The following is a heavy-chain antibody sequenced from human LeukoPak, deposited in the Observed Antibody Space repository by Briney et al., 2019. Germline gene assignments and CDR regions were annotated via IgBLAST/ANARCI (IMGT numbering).Heavy chain of an antibody. CDR2: IYPDDCDT. D-gene: IGHD4-17*01. Sequence: GASLKISCRGSAYRFHNYWICWVLQMPAKGVEWMMVIYPDDCDTKYSPSFQGQVTISVDKSISTSSLQLSTLKASDTAMYYCARHSSARDYDAPDVWGQGTLVIVSS. CDR3: ARHSSARDYDAPDV. J-gene: IGHJ3*01. CDR1: AYRFHNYW. V-gene: IGHV5-51*01.